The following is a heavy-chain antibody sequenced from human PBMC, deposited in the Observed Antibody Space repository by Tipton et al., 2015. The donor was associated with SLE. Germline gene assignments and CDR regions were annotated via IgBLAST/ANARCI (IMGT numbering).Heavy chain of an antibody. V-gene: IGHV3-73*01. CDR1: GFDLSGSA. CDR3: VKHLELSY. D-gene: IGHD1-7*01. CDR2: IRSYANNHAT. Sequence: GSLRLSCAASGFDLSGSALHWVRQASGKGLEWVGRIRSYANNHATAYAASVKGRFTISRDDSQNTAYLQMHSLKTEDTAVYSCVKHLELSYWGQGTLVTVSS. J-gene: IGHJ4*02.